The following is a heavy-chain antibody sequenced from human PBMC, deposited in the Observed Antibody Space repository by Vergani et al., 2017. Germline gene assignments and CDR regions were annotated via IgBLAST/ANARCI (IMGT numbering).Heavy chain of an antibody. CDR1: GFTFSSYA. Sequence: EVQLLESGGGLVQPGGSLRLSCAASGFTFSSYAMSWVRQAPGKGLEWVSAISGSGGSTYYADSVKGRFTISRDNSKNTLYLQMNSLRAEDTALYYCAKASTRVDYYYYMDVWGKGTTVTVSS. V-gene: IGHV3-23*01. D-gene: IGHD2-2*01. CDR3: AKASTRVDYYYYMDV. CDR2: ISGSGGST. J-gene: IGHJ6*03.